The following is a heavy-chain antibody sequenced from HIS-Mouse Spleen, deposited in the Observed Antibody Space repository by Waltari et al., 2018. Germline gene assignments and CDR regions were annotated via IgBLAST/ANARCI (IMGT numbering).Heavy chain of an antibody. Sequence: QLQLQESGPGLVKPSETLSLTGTVSGGLISSRSYYLGGIRKPTGKGLEWIGSIYYSGSTYYNPSLKSRVTISVDTSKNQFSLKLSSVTAADTAVYYCAREIPYSSSWYDWYFDLWGRGTLVTVSS. CDR2: IYYSGST. CDR3: AREIPYSSSWYDWYFDL. V-gene: IGHV4-39*07. D-gene: IGHD6-13*01. J-gene: IGHJ2*01. CDR1: GGLISSRSYY.